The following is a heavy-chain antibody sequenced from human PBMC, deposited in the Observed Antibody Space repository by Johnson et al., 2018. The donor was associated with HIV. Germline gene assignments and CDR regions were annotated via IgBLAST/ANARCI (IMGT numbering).Heavy chain of an antibody. CDR3: ASQVRGLRLGVDAFDI. D-gene: IGHD3-16*01. Sequence: EVQLVESGGGLVKPGGSLRLSCAASGFTFDDYGMNWVRQAPGKGLEWVSGINWNGGTIGYADSVKGRFTISRDNAKSSLYLQMNKLRAEDTAVYFCASQVRGLRLGVDAFDIWGQGTMVTVSS. CDR1: GFTFDDYG. J-gene: IGHJ3*02. V-gene: IGHV3-20*04. CDR2: INWNGGTI.